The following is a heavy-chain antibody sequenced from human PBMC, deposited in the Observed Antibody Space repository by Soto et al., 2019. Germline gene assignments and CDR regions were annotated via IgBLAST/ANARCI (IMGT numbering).Heavy chain of an antibody. CDR2: ISAYNGNT. CDR3: ARDTHTHTVTSDWFVP. Sequence: QVQLVQSGAEVKKPGASVKVSCKASGYTFTSYGISWVRQAPGQGLEWMGWISAYNGNTNYAQKLQGRVTMTTATHTSTAYMELRSLRSDDTAVYYCARDTHTHTVTSDWFVPWGQGTLVTVSS. V-gene: IGHV1-18*01. CDR1: GYTFTSYG. D-gene: IGHD4-17*01. J-gene: IGHJ5*02.